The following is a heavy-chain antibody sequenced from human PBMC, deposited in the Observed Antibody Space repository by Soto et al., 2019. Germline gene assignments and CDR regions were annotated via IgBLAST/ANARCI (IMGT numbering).Heavy chain of an antibody. Sequence: QVQLVQSGAEVKKPGAPVTVSCKTSGYTFSSFAIHWVRQAPGQSLEWMGWINVGSGDRKYSEKFQDRIIISRDISASTAYLEVSSLRYEDSVVYYCARTSYSFGAAWIHPWGQGTLVTVTS. CDR2: INVGSGDR. J-gene: IGHJ5*02. CDR3: ARTSYSFGAAWIHP. V-gene: IGHV1-3*01. D-gene: IGHD1-26*01. CDR1: GYTFSSFA.